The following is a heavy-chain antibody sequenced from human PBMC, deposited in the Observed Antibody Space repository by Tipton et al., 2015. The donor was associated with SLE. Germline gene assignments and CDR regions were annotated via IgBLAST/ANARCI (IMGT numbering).Heavy chain of an antibody. CDR3: ARDLGSSSDAFDI. CDR2: IYYSGST. CDR1: GGSISSYY. D-gene: IGHD6-6*01. J-gene: IGHJ3*02. V-gene: IGHV4-59*01. Sequence: LRLSCTVSGGSISSYYWSWIRQPPGKGLEWIGYIYYSGSTNYNPSLKSRVTISVDTSKNQFSLKLSSVTAADTAVYYCARDLGSSSDAFDIWGQGTMVTVSS.